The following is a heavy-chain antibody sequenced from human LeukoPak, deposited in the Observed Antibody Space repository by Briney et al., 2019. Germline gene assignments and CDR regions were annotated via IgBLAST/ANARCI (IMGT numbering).Heavy chain of an antibody. D-gene: IGHD6-19*01. CDR2: IKQDGSEK. CDR1: GFTFSSYS. Sequence: GGSLRLSCAASGFTFSSYSMNWVRQAPGTGLDWVANIKQDGSEKYYVDSVKGRFAISRENAKNSLNLKMNRLRAEDTAVYYCVRDQESSGPPGFDYWGQGTLVTVSS. CDR3: VRDQESSGPPGFDY. V-gene: IGHV3-7*01. J-gene: IGHJ4*02.